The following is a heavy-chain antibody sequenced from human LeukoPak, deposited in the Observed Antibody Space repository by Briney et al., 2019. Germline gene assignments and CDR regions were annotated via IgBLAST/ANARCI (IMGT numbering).Heavy chain of an antibody. V-gene: IGHV3-7*01. D-gene: IGHD3-10*01. Sequence: GGSLRLSCAASGFTVSSNYMSWVRQAPGKGLEWVANIKQDGSEKYYVDSVKGRFTISRDNAKNSLYLQMNSLRAEDTAVYYCAEVGEQNAFDIWGQGTMVTVSS. CDR1: GFTVSSNY. J-gene: IGHJ3*02. CDR3: AEVGEQNAFDI. CDR2: IKQDGSEK.